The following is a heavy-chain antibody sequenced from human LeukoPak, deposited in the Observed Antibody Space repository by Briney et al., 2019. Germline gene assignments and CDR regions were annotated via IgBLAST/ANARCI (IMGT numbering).Heavy chain of an antibody. CDR3: ARVYDSSGYYYGNY. V-gene: IGHV4-39*07. CDR1: GGSISSSSYY. D-gene: IGHD3-22*01. CDR2: IYYSGST. J-gene: IGHJ4*02. Sequence: SETLSLTCTVSGGSISSSSYYWGWIRQPPGKGLEWIGSIYYSGSTYYNPSLKSRVTISVDTSKNQFSLKLSSVTAADTAVYYCARVYDSSGYYYGNYWGQGTLVTVSS.